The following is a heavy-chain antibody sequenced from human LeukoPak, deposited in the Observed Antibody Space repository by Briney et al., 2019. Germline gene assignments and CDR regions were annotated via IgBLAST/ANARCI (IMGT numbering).Heavy chain of an antibody. CDR1: GYSFTSYA. CDR2: INTNTGNP. D-gene: IGHD6-19*01. Sequence: ASVKVSCKASGYSFTSYAMNWVRQAPGQGLEWMGWINTNTGNPTYAQGFTGRCVFSLDTSVSTAYLQISSLKAGDTAVYSCARVAEYSSGWYDPFDHWGQGTLVTVSS. V-gene: IGHV7-4-1*02. J-gene: IGHJ4*02. CDR3: ARVAEYSSGWYDPFDH.